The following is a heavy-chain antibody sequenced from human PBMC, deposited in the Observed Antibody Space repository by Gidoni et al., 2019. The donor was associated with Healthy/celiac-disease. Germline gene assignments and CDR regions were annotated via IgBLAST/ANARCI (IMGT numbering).Heavy chain of an antibody. D-gene: IGHD3-22*01. CDR1: GGSFSGYY. CDR2: INHSGST. V-gene: IGHV4-34*01. J-gene: IGHJ1*01. Sequence: QVQLQQWGAGLLKPSETLSLTCAVYGGSFSGYYWSWIRQPPGKGLEWIGEINHSGSTNYNPSLKSRVTISVDTSKNQFSLKLSSVTAADTAVYYCARVRSSGYYYPEYFQHWGQGTLVTVSS. CDR3: ARVRSSGYYYPEYFQH.